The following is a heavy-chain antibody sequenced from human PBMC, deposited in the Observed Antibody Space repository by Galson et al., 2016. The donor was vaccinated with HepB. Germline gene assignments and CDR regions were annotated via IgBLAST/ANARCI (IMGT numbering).Heavy chain of an antibody. CDR3: ARTIVRLVRNYYYQYGMDV. Sequence: SVKVSCKASGDSFSNYAISWVRQAPGQGLEWMGGIIPIFGTTNHAQKLQGRVTVAADESTNTAYMEVSSLRSEDTAVYYCARTIVRLVRNYYYQYGMDVWGQGTTVTVSS. V-gene: IGHV1-69*13. D-gene: IGHD6-19*01. J-gene: IGHJ6*02. CDR2: IIPIFGTT. CDR1: GDSFSNYA.